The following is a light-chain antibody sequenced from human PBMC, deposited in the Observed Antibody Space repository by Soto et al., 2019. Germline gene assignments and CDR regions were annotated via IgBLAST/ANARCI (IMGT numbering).Light chain of an antibody. CDR1: TSNVGSNL. Sequence: QSALAQPPSASGTPGQRVTISCSGSTSNVGSNLASWYQQLPGSAPKLLIYNDYERPSGVPDRFSGSKSGTSASLGISGLRSEDEADYFCAVWDDSLSGVVFGGGTKLTV. J-gene: IGLJ2*01. V-gene: IGLV1-47*02. CDR3: AVWDDSLSGVV. CDR2: NDY.